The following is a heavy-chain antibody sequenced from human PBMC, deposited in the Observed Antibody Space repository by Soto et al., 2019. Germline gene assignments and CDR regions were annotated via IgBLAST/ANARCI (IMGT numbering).Heavy chain of an antibody. CDR3: ARGWGRLVYGMDV. D-gene: IGHD6-6*01. J-gene: IGHJ6*02. CDR2: INPSGGST. Sequence: ASVKVSCKASGYTFTFYYMHWVRQAPGQGLEWMGMINPSGGSTTYAQKFQGRVTMTRDTSTSTVHMELSSLRSEDTAVYYCARGWGRLVYGMDVWGQGTTVTVSS. CDR1: GYTFTFYY. V-gene: IGHV1-46*01.